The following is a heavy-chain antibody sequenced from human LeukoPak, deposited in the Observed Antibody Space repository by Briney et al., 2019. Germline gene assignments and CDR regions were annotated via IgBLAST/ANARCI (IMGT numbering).Heavy chain of an antibody. J-gene: IGHJ5*02. Sequence: QTGGSLRLSCAASGFIFKVYWMIWVRQAPGKGLEWVANIKQDGSEKYYVDSVKGRFTISRDNAKNSLYLQMNTLRAEDTAMYYCAKDAQPRSRWFDPWGQGTLVTVSS. CDR3: AKDAQPRSRWFDP. CDR2: IKQDGSEK. CDR1: GFIFKVYW. V-gene: IGHV3-7*03. D-gene: IGHD3-16*01.